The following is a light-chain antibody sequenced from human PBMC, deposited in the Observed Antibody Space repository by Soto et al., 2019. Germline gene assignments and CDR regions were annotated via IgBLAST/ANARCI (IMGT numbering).Light chain of an antibody. V-gene: IGKV3-15*01. CDR3: QQHGDAPIT. CDR2: DAS. J-gene: IGKJ5*01. CDR1: QSVSSN. Sequence: EIVMTQSPATLSVSPGESVTLSCRASQSVSSNLAWYQQKGGQAPRLVLYDASIRATDIPARFSGSGSGTDFSLTISRLEPEDFAVYYCQQHGDAPITFGQGTRLEIK.